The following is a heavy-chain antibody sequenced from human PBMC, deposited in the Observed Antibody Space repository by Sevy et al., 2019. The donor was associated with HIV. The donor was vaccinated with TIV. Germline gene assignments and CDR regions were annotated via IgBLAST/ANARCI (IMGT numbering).Heavy chain of an antibody. CDR2: ISYDGSNK. CDR3: ARRLQDYYDSSWSAFDI. CDR1: GFTFSSYA. J-gene: IGHJ3*02. V-gene: IGHV3-30-3*01. D-gene: IGHD3-22*01. Sequence: GGSLRLSCAASGFTFSSYAMHWVRQAPGKGLEWVAVISYDGSNKYYADSVKGRFTISRDNSKNTLYLQMNSLRAEDTAVSYGARRLQDYYDSSWSAFDIWGQGTMVTVSS.